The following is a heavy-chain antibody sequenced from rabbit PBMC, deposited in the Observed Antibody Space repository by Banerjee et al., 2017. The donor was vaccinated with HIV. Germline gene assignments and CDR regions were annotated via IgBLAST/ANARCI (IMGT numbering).Heavy chain of an antibody. CDR2: IFTSSGST. CDR1: GLDFSSSYW. Sequence: QEQLVESGGDLVQPEGSLTLTCKASGLDFSSSYWICWVRQAPGKGLEWIACIFTSSGSTYYASWAKGRFTISKTSSTTVTLQMTSLTAADTATYFCARGYYDMDLWGQGTLVTVS. V-gene: IGHV1S45*01. CDR3: ARGYYDMDL. J-gene: IGHJ6*01.